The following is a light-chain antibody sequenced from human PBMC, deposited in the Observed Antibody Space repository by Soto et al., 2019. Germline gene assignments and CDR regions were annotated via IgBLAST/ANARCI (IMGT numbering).Light chain of an antibody. CDR1: QSVSTSY. CDR2: VAS. Sequence: EIVLTQSPGTLSLSPGERATLSCRASQSVSTSYLAWYQQKPGQAPRLLIYVASSRATGIPDRFSGSGSGTDFTLTISRLEPEDFAVYYCQQYGGSPPITFGGGTKVEIK. CDR3: QQYGGSPPIT. V-gene: IGKV3-20*01. J-gene: IGKJ4*01.